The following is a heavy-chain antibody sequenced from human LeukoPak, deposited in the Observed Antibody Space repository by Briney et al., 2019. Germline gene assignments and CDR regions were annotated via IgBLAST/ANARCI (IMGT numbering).Heavy chain of an antibody. CDR2: ISSGGSTV. V-gene: IGHV3-48*03. D-gene: IGHD1-26*01. J-gene: IGHJ3*02. CDR3: ARVIIVGATGI. CDR1: GFIFSSYE. Sequence: GGSLRLSCAAFGFIFSSYEMNWVRQAPGKGLEWISYISSGGSTVHYADSVKGRFTISRDNAKNSLYLQMNSLRAEDTAVYYCARVIIVGATGIWGQGTMVTVSS.